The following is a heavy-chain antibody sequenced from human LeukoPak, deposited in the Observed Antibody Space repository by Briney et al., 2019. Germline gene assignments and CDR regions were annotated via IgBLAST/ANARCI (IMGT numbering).Heavy chain of an antibody. CDR1: GFTFSSYA. D-gene: IGHD2-15*01. J-gene: IGHJ4*02. V-gene: IGHV3-23*01. Sequence: GGSLRLSCAASGFTFSSYAMSWVRQAPGKGLEWVSAISGSGGSTYYADSVKGRLTISRDNSKNTLYLQMNSLRAEDTAVYYCAKDMGRYCSAGSCYPFDYWGQGTLVTVSS. CDR3: AKDMGRYCSAGSCYPFDY. CDR2: ISGSGGST.